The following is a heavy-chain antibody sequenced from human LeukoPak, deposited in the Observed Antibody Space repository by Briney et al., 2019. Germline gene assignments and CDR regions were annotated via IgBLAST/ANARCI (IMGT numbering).Heavy chain of an antibody. V-gene: IGHV5-51*01. CDR1: GYTFINYW. D-gene: IGHD4-23*01. J-gene: IGHJ4*02. CDR3: ARLVTTGGY. Sequence: GESLKISCKGSGYTFINYWIAWVRRMPGKGLEWMGIINPADSEARYSPSFQGQVTISADKSISTAYLQWSSLKASDTAMYYCARLVTTGGYWGQGTLVTVSS. CDR2: INPADSEA.